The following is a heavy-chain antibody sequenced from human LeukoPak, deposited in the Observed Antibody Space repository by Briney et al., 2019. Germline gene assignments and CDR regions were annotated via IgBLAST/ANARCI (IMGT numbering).Heavy chain of an antibody. V-gene: IGHV4-59*01. CDR3: ARERIAAAGGNFDY. Sequence: SETLSLTCAVYGGSFSGYYWSWIRQPPGKGLEWIGYIYYSGSTNYNPSLKSRVTISVDTSKNQFSLKLSSVTAADTAVYYYARERIAAAGGNFDYWGQGTLVTVSS. CDR2: IYYSGST. J-gene: IGHJ4*02. CDR1: GGSFSGYY. D-gene: IGHD6-13*01.